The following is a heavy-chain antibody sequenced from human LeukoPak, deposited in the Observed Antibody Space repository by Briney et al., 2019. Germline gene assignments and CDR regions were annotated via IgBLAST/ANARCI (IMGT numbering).Heavy chain of an antibody. CDR3: AAGRMITEVNALDY. D-gene: IGHD3-22*01. Sequence: SETLSLTCTVSGGSISSYYWSWIRHPPGKGLEWIGFIYYSGITTYNPSLKSRVTISVDTSRNQFSLKMNSMTAAGTALYYCAAGRMITEVNALDYWGQGTLVTVSS. V-gene: IGHV4-59*08. J-gene: IGHJ4*02. CDR2: IYYSGIT. CDR1: GGSISSYY.